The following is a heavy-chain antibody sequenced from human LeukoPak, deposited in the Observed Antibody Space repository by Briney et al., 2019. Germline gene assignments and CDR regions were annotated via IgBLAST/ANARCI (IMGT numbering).Heavy chain of an antibody. CDR2: IDGGGDAT. D-gene: IGHD3-3*01. J-gene: IGHJ4*02. CDR1: GFTFNNYA. CDR3: AKSSAYYDFWSGYLS. V-gene: IGHV3-23*01. Sequence: GGSLRLSCAASGFTFNNYAMGWVRQPPGKGLEWLSAIDGGGDATKYADSVKGRFTISRDNSKNTLSLQMNSLRVEDTAIYYCAKSSAYYDFWSGYLSWGQGTLVTVSS.